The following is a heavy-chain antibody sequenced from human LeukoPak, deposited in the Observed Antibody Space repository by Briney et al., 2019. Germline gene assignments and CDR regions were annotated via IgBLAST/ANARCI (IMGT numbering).Heavy chain of an antibody. V-gene: IGHV3-9*01. CDR3: AKDYCGGDCYSGWYFDL. J-gene: IGHJ2*01. CDR2: ISYNSDTV. CDR1: GFTFDDYA. Sequence: GGSLRLSCAASGFTFDDYAMHWVRQAPGKGLEWVSGISYNSDTVAYADSVKGRFTISRDNAKNSLYLQMNSLRAEDTALYYCAKDYCGGDCYSGWYFDLWGRGTLVTVSS. D-gene: IGHD2-21*02.